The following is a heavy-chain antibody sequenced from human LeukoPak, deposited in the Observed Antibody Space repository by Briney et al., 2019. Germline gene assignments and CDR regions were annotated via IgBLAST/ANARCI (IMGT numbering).Heavy chain of an antibody. D-gene: IGHD3-22*01. J-gene: IGHJ4*02. CDR3: ARGTYYDSSAYSGVRLFDY. V-gene: IGHV1-2*02. CDR1: GYTFTGYY. Sequence: ASVKVSCKASGYTFTGYYMHWVRQAPGQGLEWMGWINPNSGGTNYAQKFQGRVTMTRDTSISTAYMELSRLTSDDTAVYYCARGTYYDSSAYSGVRLFDYWGQGTLVTVSS. CDR2: INPNSGGT.